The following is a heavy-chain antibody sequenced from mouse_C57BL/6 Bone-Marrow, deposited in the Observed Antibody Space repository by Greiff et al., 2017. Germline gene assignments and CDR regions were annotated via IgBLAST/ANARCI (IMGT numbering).Heavy chain of an antibody. V-gene: IGHV1-19*01. Sequence: EVQLQQSGPVLVKPGASVKMSCKASGYTFTDYCMNWVKQSPGQGLEWIGVIDPYNGGTSYNQKFKGKATLTVDKSSSTAYMELNSLTSEDSAVYYCARGAAQAPWFAYWGQGTLVTVSA. D-gene: IGHD3-2*02. CDR2: IDPYNGGT. J-gene: IGHJ3*01. CDR3: ARGAAQAPWFAY. CDR1: GYTFTDYC.